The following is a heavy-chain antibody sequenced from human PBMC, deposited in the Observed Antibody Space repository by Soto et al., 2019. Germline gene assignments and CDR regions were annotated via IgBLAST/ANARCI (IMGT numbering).Heavy chain of an antibody. CDR2: INPNGGST. CDR1: GYTFTSYY. J-gene: IGHJ6*02. CDR3: ARNLKGLQDSVAMYYYGMDV. V-gene: IGHV1-46*01. Sequence: ASVKVSCKASGYTFTSYYMHWVRQAPGQGLEWMGIINPNGGSTSYAQKFQGRVTMTRDTSTSTVYMELSSLRSEDTAVYYCARNLKGLQDSVAMYYYGMDVWGQGSTVTVSS. D-gene: IGHD4-4*01.